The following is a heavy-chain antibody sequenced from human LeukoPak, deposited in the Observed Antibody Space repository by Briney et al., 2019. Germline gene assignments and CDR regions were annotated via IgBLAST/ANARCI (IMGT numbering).Heavy chain of an antibody. V-gene: IGHV4-39*01. CDR1: GGSISSSSYY. Sequence: SETLSLTCTVSGGSISSSSYYWGWIRQPPGKGLEWIGSIYYSGSTYYNPSLKSRVTISVDTSKNQFSLKLSSVTAADTAVYYCARLYSFEQWLVQAPGPDYWGQGTLVTVSS. J-gene: IGHJ4*02. CDR3: ARLYSFEQWLVQAPGPDY. CDR2: IYYSGST. D-gene: IGHD6-19*01.